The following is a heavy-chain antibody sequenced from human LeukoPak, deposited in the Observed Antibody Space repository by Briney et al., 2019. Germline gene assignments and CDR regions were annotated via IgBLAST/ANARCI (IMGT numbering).Heavy chain of an antibody. CDR1: GLTFSSYG. CDR3: AQAWRWLQLNY. J-gene: IGHJ4*02. Sequence: GGSLRLSCAASGLTFSSYGMHWVRQAPGKGLEWVAVISYDGSNKYYADSVKGRFTISRDNSMNTLYLQMNSLRDEDTAVYYCAQAWRWLQLNYWSQGTLVTVSS. D-gene: IGHD5-24*01. CDR2: ISYDGSNK. V-gene: IGHV3-30*18.